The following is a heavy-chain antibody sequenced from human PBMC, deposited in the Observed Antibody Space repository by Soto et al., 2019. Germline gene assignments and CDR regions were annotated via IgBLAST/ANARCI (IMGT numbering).Heavy chain of an antibody. V-gene: IGHV3-72*01. J-gene: IGHJ6*02. Sequence: EVQLVESGGGLVQPGGSLRLSCAASGLIFSDYHMDWVRQAPGKGLEWVGRIRRKANSYTTEYAASVKGRFTISRDDSQHSLYLQMNSLKSEDTAVYYCAMLGGWSGGSSGMDVWGQGTTVTVSS. CDR2: IRRKANSYTT. CDR3: AMLGGWSGGSSGMDV. CDR1: GLIFSDYH. D-gene: IGHD6-19*01.